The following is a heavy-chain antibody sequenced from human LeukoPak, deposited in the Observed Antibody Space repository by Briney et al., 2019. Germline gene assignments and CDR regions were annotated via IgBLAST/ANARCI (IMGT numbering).Heavy chain of an antibody. CDR2: INHSGST. D-gene: IGHD3-9*01. CDR3: ARGNYDILTGYLY. J-gene: IGHJ4*02. CDR1: GGSFSGYY. V-gene: IGHV4-34*01. Sequence: PSETLSLTCAVYGGSFSGYYWSWIRQPPGKGLEWIGEINHSGSTNYNPSLKGRVTISVDTSKNQFSLKLSSVTAADTAVYYCARGNYDILTGYLYWGQGTLVTVSS.